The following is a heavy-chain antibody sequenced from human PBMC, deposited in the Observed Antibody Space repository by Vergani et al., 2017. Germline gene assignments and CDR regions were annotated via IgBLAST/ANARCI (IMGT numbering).Heavy chain of an antibody. D-gene: IGHD1-26*01. CDR2: INPNSGGT. CDR3: ARVRDVRSPRGSFEI. CDR1: GGTFSSYA. Sequence: QVQLVQSGAEVKKPGSSVKVSCKASGGTFSSYAISWVRQAPGQGLEWMGRINPNSGGTNYAQKFQGWVTMTRDTSISTAYMELSRLRSDDTAVYYCARVRDVRSPRGSFEIWGQGTMVTVSS. J-gene: IGHJ3*02. V-gene: IGHV1-2*04.